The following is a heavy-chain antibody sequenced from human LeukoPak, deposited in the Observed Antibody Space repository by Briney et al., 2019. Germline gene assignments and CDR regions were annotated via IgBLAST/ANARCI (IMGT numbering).Heavy chain of an antibody. V-gene: IGHV3-21*01. CDR2: ISSSSSYI. CDR3: ARLESSVVPFDY. D-gene: IGHD2-15*01. CDR1: GFTFSSYS. J-gene: IGHJ4*02. Sequence: GGSLRLSCAASGFTFSSYSMNWVRQAPGKGLEWVSSISSSSSYIYYADSVKGRFTISRDSAKNSLYLQMNSLRAEDTAVYYCARLESSVVPFDYWGQGTLVTVSS.